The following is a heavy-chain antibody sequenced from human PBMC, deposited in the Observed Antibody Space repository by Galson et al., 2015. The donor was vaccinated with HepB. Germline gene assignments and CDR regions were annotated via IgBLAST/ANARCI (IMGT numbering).Heavy chain of an antibody. J-gene: IGHJ4*02. Sequence: SETLSLTCAVSGDSISSSSWWSWVRQPPGKGLEWLAGISHTGGSTYNPSLQSRVTISVDKSKNQFSLKGTSMTAADPAVYYCARSYLVPGHSNVAVAGTFGSLDYWGQGALVTVSS. V-gene: IGHV4-4*02. CDR1: GDSISSSSW. CDR3: ARSYLVPGHSNVAVAGTFGSLDY. D-gene: IGHD6-19*01. CDR2: ISHTGGS.